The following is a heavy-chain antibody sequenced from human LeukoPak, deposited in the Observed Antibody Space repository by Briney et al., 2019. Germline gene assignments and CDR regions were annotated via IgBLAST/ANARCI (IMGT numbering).Heavy chain of an antibody. CDR3: ARDHAAAAGSFDY. J-gene: IGHJ4*02. CDR2: IYYSGST. CDR1: GGSISSSSYY. D-gene: IGHD6-13*01. V-gene: IGHV4-39*07. Sequence: SETLSLTCTVSGGSISSSSYYWGWIRQPPGKGLEWIGSIYYSGSTYYNPSLKSRVTISVDTSKNQFSLKLSSVTAADTAVYYCARDHAAAAGSFDYWGQGTLVTVSS.